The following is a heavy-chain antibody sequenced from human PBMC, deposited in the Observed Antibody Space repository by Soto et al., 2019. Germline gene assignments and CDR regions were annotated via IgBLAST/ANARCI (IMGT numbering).Heavy chain of an antibody. CDR2: ITYDGSMK. D-gene: IGHD3-3*01. CDR3: ARPPRSCYFNPIYYYYGMDV. J-gene: IGHJ6*02. Sequence: QVQLVESGGGVVQPGRSLRLSCTGSGFSLSTYGMHWVRQAPGTGLEWVAVITYDGSMKNYADSVRGRFTISRDNSKDTLYLQMHSLRAEDTAVYYCARPPRSCYFNPIYYYYGMDVWGHGTKVNVS. CDR1: GFSLSTYG. V-gene: IGHV3-30*03.